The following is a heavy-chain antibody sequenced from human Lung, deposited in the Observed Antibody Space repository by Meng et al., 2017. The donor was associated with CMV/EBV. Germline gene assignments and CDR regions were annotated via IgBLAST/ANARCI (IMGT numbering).Heavy chain of an antibody. CDR1: AFSPITSEVG. V-gene: IGHV2-5*02. J-gene: IGHJ5*01. D-gene: IGHD4-11*01. Sequence: LQESGLPLVKPTRTLMLTSPFAAFSPITSEVGVGGLRHPAGKALGVRAVISCDDDKSYSPSLKSRLTITKDTSINQVDLKLTTLRPVDTATYYCATCNYSWFNYWGQGTLVTVSS. CDR2: ISCDDDK. CDR3: ATCNYSWFNY.